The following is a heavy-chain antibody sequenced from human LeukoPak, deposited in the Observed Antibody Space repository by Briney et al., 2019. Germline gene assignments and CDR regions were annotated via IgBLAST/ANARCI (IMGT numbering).Heavy chain of an antibody. CDR3: VIWGDYDVLTGYYVPDY. CDR2: ITGSGTNR. D-gene: IGHD3-9*01. Sequence: QPGASLRLSCVASGFTFSNYAMSWVRQAPGKGLEWVSAITGSGTNRYYADSLKGRFTTSRDNSKNTVFLQMNSLRHEDTAIYYCVIWGDYDVLTGYYVPDYWGQGTLVTVVS. J-gene: IGHJ4*02. V-gene: IGHV3-23*01. CDR1: GFTFSNYA.